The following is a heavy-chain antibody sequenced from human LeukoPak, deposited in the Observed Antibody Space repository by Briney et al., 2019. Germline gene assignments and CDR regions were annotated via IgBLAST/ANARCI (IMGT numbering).Heavy chain of an antibody. J-gene: IGHJ4*02. CDR3: ARDCGYYYDSSGYRGGGYFDY. CDR1: GYTFTGYY. Sequence: ASVKVSCKASGYTFTGYYMHWVRQAPGQGLEWMGCINPNSGGTKYAQKFQGGVTLTRDTSISTAYMELSRLRSDDTAVYYCARDCGYYYDSSGYRGGGYFDYWGQGTLVTVSS. CDR2: INPNSGGT. D-gene: IGHD3-22*01. V-gene: IGHV1-2*02.